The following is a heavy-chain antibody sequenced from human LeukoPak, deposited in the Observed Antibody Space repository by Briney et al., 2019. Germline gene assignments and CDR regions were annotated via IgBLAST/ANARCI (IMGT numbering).Heavy chain of an antibody. CDR1: GYTFTDYY. V-gene: IGHV1-2*02. CDR2: INPNNGGT. J-gene: IGHJ5*02. D-gene: IGHD2/OR15-2a*01. CDR3: ATDLSKTWFDP. Sequence: ASVKVSCKASGYTFTDYYMHWVRQAPGQGLEWMGWINPNNGGTKYAQNFQGRVTITRDTSIRTAYLEMSRLTSDDTAVYYCATDLSKTWFDPWGQGTLVTVSS.